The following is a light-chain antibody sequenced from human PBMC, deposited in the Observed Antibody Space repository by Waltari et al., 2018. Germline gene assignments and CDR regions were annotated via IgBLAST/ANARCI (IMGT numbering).Light chain of an antibody. J-gene: IGKJ1*01. CDR1: QSIRSN. V-gene: IGKV3-15*01. CDR3: QQYDNWLGT. CDR2: GAS. Sequence: EIVMTQSPATLSVFPGVRATLSCRASQSIRSNLAWYQHKPGQAPRLLIYGASTRATGIPARFSGSVSGTEFTLTISSLQSEDFAVYFCQQYDNWLGTFGQGTKVEIK.